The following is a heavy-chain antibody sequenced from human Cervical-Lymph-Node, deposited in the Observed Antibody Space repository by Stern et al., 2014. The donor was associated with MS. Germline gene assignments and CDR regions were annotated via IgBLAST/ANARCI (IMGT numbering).Heavy chain of an antibody. CDR2: IYPGDSDA. Sequence: MQLVQSGAEVKKRGESLKISCKGSGYSFTSYWIGWVRQMPGKGLEWMGIIYPGDSDATYSPTFKGQVTISADKSISTAYLQWSSLKASDTAIYYCTRRLCNGGRCYLAFDYWGQGTLVTVAS. J-gene: IGHJ4*02. CDR3: TRRLCNGGRCYLAFDY. D-gene: IGHD2-15*01. CDR1: GYSFTSYW. V-gene: IGHV5-51*01.